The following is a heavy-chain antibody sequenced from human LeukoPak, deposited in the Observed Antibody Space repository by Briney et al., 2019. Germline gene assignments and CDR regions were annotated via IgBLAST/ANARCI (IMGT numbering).Heavy chain of an antibody. D-gene: IGHD2-21*01. Sequence: GRSLSLSCAASGFTFSSYAMHWVRQAPGKGLEWVAVISYDGSNKYYADSVKGRFTISRDNSKNTLYLQMNSLRAEDTAVYYCASLLIVYYWGQGTLVTVSS. J-gene: IGHJ4*02. CDR2: ISYDGSNK. CDR1: GFTFSSYA. CDR3: ASLLIVYY. V-gene: IGHV3-30-3*01.